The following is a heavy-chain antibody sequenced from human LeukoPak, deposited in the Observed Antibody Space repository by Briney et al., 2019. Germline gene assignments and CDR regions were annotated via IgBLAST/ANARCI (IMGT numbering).Heavy chain of an antibody. J-gene: IGHJ4*02. CDR3: ARGAVPFDY. V-gene: IGHV4-59*12. CDR2: IYYSGST. CDR1: GASIRSYY. D-gene: IGHD2-2*01. Sequence: PSETLSLTCSVSGASIRSYYWSWIRQPPGKGLEWIGYIYYSGSTNCTPSLKSRVTISVDTSKNQFSLKLSSVTAADTAVYYCARGAVPFDYWGQGTLVTVSS.